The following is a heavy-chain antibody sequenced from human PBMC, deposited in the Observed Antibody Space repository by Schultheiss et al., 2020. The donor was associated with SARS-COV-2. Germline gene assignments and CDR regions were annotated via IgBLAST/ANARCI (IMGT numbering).Heavy chain of an antibody. D-gene: IGHD3-22*01. CDR1: GYTFTGYY. CDR3: ARDGSGYLYTYYYYGMDV. J-gene: IGHJ6*02. Sequence: ASVKVSCKASGYTFTGYYLHWVRQAPGQGLEWVGRINPNSGATNYAQTFQGRVTMTRDTSISTVYMELSRLRPDDTAVYYCARDGSGYLYTYYYYGMDVWGQGTTVTVSS. V-gene: IGHV1-2*06. CDR2: INPNSGAT.